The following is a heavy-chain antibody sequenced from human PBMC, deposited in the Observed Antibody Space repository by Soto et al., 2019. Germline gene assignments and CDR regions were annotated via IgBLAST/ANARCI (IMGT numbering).Heavy chain of an antibody. CDR3: SRADYGDTYWFDP. CDR2: IIPIFGTA. V-gene: IGHV1-69*01. J-gene: IGHJ5*02. CDR1: GGTFSSYA. D-gene: IGHD4-17*01. Sequence: QVQLVQSGAEVKKPGSSVKVSCKASGGTFSSYAISWVRQAPGQGLEWMGGIIPIFGTANYAHKFQGRVTITADASTSTAYMGLSSLRSEDPAVYYCSRADYGDTYWFDPWGQGTLVTVSS.